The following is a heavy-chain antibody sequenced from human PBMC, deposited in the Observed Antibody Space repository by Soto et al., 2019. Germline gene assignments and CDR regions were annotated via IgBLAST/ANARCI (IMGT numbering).Heavy chain of an antibody. D-gene: IGHD6-6*01. CDR3: ARASSSGSYFDY. CDR2: ISSSSNYM. CDR1: GFTFRSFS. V-gene: IGHV3-21*01. J-gene: IGHJ4*02. Sequence: LRLSCAASGFTFRSFSMNWVRQAPGEGLEWVSSISSSSNYMYYADSLKGRFTISRDNAKDSLFLQMHSLRAEDTAVYYCARASSSGSYFDYWGQGTLVTVSS.